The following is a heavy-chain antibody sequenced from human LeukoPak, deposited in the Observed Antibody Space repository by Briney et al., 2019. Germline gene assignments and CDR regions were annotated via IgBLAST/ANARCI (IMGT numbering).Heavy chain of an antibody. J-gene: IGHJ4*02. CDR3: ASHRYIVGATPYYFDY. Sequence: PSETLSLTCTVSGGSISSSSYYWGWIRQPPGKGLEWIGSIYYSGSTYYNPSLKSRVTISVDTSKNQFSLKLSSVTAADTAVYYCASHRYIVGATPYYFDYWGQGTLVTVSS. V-gene: IGHV4-39*01. CDR1: GGSISSSSYY. CDR2: IYYSGST. D-gene: IGHD1-26*01.